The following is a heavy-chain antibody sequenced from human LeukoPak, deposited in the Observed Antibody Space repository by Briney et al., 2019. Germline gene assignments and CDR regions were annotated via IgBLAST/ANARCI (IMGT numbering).Heavy chain of an antibody. J-gene: IGHJ4*02. CDR3: ATPRYDSGGYYLRRREDYFDY. D-gene: IGHD3-22*01. V-gene: IGHV1-24*01. CDR2: FDPEDGET. Sequence: ASVKVSCKVSGYTLTELSMHWVRQAPGKGLEWMGGFDPEDGETIYAQKFQGRVTMTEDTSTDTAYMELSSLRSEDTAVYYCATPRYDSGGYYLRRREDYFDYWGQGTLVTVSS. CDR1: GYTLTELS.